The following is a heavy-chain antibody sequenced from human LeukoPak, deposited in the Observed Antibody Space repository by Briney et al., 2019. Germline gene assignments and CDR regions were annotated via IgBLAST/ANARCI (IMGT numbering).Heavy chain of an antibody. CDR3: ARGTRGSHLDF. CDR1: GGSISSYY. D-gene: IGHD1-26*01. V-gene: IGHV4-59*12. Sequence: PSETLSLTCTVSGGSISSYYWSWIRQPPGKGLEWIGIIYYSGVTYYNPSLKSRVTMSIDPPQFSLKLNSVTAADTAVFYCARGTRGSHLDFWGQGILVTVSS. CDR2: IYYSGVT. J-gene: IGHJ4*02.